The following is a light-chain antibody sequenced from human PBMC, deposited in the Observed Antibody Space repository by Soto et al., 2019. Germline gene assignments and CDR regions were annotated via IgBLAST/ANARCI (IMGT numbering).Light chain of an antibody. J-gene: IGKJ4*01. V-gene: IGKV3-15*01. CDR3: QHYNEWPLT. Sequence: VMTQFPATLSVSPGEKATLSCRASQTISNNLAWYQQKPGQAPRLLIYFASIRATGVPASFSGSGSGTEFTLTISSLQSADFAVYSCQHYNEWPLTFGGGTRVETK. CDR2: FAS. CDR1: QTISNN.